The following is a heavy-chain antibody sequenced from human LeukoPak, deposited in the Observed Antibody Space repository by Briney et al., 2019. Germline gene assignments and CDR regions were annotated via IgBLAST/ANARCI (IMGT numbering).Heavy chain of an antibody. V-gene: IGHV3-13*04. CDR2: IDTAGDT. CDR1: GFTASNYD. CDR3: ARVHGSGLDV. Sequence: PGGSLRLSCAASGFTASNYDVHWVRQVPGQGLEWVSSIDTAGDTYYSVSVKGRFTISRENARNSLYLQMNSLRAGDTALYYCARVHGSGLDVWGQGTMVTVSS. J-gene: IGHJ3*01. D-gene: IGHD3-10*01.